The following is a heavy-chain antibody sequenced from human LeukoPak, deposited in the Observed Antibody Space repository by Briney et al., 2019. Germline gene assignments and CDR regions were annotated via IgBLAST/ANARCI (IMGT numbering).Heavy chain of an antibody. Sequence: GASGKVSCKASGGTFSSYAISWVRQAPGQGLEWMGGIIPIFGTANYAQRFQSRVTITADESTSTAYMELSSLRSEDTAVYYCARDDLPDIVATLWGQGTLVTVSS. CDR3: ARDDLPDIVATL. CDR1: GGTFSSYA. D-gene: IGHD5-12*01. J-gene: IGHJ4*02. CDR2: IIPIFGTA. V-gene: IGHV1-69*13.